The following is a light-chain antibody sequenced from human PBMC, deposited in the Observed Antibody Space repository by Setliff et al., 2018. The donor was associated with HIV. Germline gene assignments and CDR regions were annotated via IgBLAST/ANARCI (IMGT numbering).Light chain of an antibody. V-gene: IGLV2-14*03. CDR2: SVT. J-gene: IGLJ1*01. Sequence: QSALTQPASVSGSPGQSITISCSGTNSDIGSHDYVSWYQQHPGKAPKLIIFSVTYRPSGVSDRFSGSKSGNTASLTISGLQPEDEADYYCGSYAGSKSDVFGTGTKVTVL. CDR3: GSYAGSKSDV. CDR1: NSDIGSHDY.